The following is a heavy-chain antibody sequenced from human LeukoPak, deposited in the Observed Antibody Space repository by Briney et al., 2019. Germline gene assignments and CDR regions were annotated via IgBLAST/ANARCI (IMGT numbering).Heavy chain of an antibody. J-gene: IGHJ4*02. Sequence: SETLSLTCTVSGGSISSSSYYWGWIRQPPGKGLEWIGTIYYSGSTYYNPSLKSRVTISEDTSKNQLSLKLSSVTAADTAVYYCARHDYNNYDPIFHYWGQGTLVTVSS. D-gene: IGHD4-11*01. V-gene: IGHV4-39*01. CDR2: IYYSGST. CDR3: ARHDYNNYDPIFHY. CDR1: GGSISSSSYY.